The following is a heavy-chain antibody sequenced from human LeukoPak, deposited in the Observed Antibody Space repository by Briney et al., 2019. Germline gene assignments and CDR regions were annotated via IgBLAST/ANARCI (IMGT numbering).Heavy chain of an antibody. D-gene: IGHD3-22*01. V-gene: IGHV4-61*02. Sequence: SQTLSLTCTVSGGSISSGSYYWSWIRQPAGKGLEWIGRIYTSGSTNYNPSLKSRVTMSVDTSKNQFSLKLSSVTAADTALYYCARIRDGGYEYYYYYMDVWGKGTTVTVSS. CDR1: GGSISSGSYY. CDR2: IYTSGST. CDR3: ARIRDGGYEYYYYYMDV. J-gene: IGHJ6*03.